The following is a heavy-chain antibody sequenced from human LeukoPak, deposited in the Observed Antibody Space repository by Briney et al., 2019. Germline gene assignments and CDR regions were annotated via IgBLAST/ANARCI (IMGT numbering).Heavy chain of an antibody. CDR3: ASSRPYGDILTGYYNYYFDY. V-gene: IGHV1-69*04. CDR2: IIPILGIA. Sequence: SVKVSCKASGGTFSSYAISWVRQAPGQGLEWMGRIIPILGIANYAQKFQGRVTITADKSTSTAYMELSSLRSEDTAVYYCASSRPYGDILTGYYNYYFDYWGQGTLVTVSP. CDR1: GGTFSSYA. J-gene: IGHJ4*02. D-gene: IGHD3-9*01.